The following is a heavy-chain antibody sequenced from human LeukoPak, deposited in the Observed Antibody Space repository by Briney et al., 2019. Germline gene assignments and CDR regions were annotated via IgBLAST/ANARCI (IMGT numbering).Heavy chain of an antibody. V-gene: IGHV1-69*06. CDR1: GGTFSSDA. D-gene: IGHD1-26*01. CDR3: ARSGSGSYSGPFDY. J-gene: IGHJ4*02. CDR2: IITIFGTA. Sequence: SVRVSCKASGGTFSSDAISWVRQAPGQGREWMGGIITIFGTANYAQKLQGRVTITADKSTSTAYMELSSLRSEDTAVYYCARSGSGSYSGPFDYWGQGTLVTVSS.